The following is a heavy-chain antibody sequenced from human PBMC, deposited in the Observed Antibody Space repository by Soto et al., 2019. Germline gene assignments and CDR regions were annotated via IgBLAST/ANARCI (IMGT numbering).Heavy chain of an antibody. D-gene: IGHD2-8*01. CDR3: AKYSIVLMVSYGALDE. CDR1: GFTFSSYG. CDR2: ISYDGSNK. Sequence: GGSLRLSCAASGFTFSSYGMHWVRQAPGKGLEWVAVISYDGSNKYYADSVKGRFTISRDNSKNTLYLQMNSLRAEDTAVYYCAKYSIVLMVSYGALDEWGQRTPVTGSS. V-gene: IGHV3-30*18. J-gene: IGHJ4*02.